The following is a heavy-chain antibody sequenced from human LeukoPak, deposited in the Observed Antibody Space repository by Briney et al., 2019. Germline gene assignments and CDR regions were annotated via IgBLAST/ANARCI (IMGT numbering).Heavy chain of an antibody. J-gene: IGHJ4*02. CDR1: GFTFSSYA. CDR2: ISGSGGST. Sequence: GGSLRLSCAASGFTFSSYAMSWVRQAPGEGLEWVSAISGSGGSTYYADSVKGRFTISRDNSKNTLYLQMNSLRAEDTAVYYCAKGKLTIFGVVTPYYFDYWGQGTLVTVSS. D-gene: IGHD3-3*01. V-gene: IGHV3-23*01. CDR3: AKGKLTIFGVVTPYYFDY.